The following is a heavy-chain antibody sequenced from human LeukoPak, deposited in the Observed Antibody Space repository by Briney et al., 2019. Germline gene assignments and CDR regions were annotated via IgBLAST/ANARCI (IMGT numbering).Heavy chain of an antibody. D-gene: IGHD1-1*01. J-gene: IGHJ4*02. CDR1: GFTFSSYG. Sequence: QPGRSLRLSCAASGFTFSSYGMHWVRQAPGKGLVWVAVISYDGSNKYYADSVKGRFTISRDNSKNTLYLQMNSLRAEDTAVYYCARDPEQTGTTLHFDYWGQGTLVTVSS. V-gene: IGHV3-30*19. CDR2: ISYDGSNK. CDR3: ARDPEQTGTTLHFDY.